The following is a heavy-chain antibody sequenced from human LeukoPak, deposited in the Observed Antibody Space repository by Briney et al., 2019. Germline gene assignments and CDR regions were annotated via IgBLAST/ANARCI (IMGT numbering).Heavy chain of an antibody. CDR3: ASRLSRLSHQFDY. D-gene: IGHD2/OR15-2a*01. CDR1: GYTFTGYY. CDR2: INPNSGGT. J-gene: IGHJ4*02. Sequence: ASVKVSCKASGYTFTGYYMHWVRQAPGQGLEWMGWINPNSGGTNYAQKFQGRVTMTRDTSISTAYMELSRLRSDDTAVYYCASRLSRLSHQFDYWGQGTLVTVSS. V-gene: IGHV1-2*02.